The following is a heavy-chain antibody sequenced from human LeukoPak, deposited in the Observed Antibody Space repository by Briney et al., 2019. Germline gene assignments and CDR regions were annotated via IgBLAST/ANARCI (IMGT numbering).Heavy chain of an antibody. CDR1: GGSIRSSNW. V-gene: IGHV4-4*02. Sequence: PSGTLSLTCTVSGGSIRSSNWWSWVRQPPGKGLESIGDIHHSGTTNYNPSLKSRVTISVDKSKNQFSLKLNSVTAADTAVYYCARAFLVGYSPEEYFFDYWGQGTLVTVSA. J-gene: IGHJ4*02. D-gene: IGHD2-15*01. CDR3: ARAFLVGYSPEEYFFDY. CDR2: IHHSGTT.